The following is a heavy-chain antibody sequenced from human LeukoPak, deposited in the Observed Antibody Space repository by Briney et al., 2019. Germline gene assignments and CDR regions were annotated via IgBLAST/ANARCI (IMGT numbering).Heavy chain of an antibody. CDR3: ARGENNYGYYYFDY. D-gene: IGHD5-24*01. CDR1: GFTFSSYS. V-gene: IGHV3-21*01. J-gene: IGHJ4*02. CDR2: ISRSSNYI. Sequence: PGGSLRLSCAASGFTFSSYSMNWVRQAPGKGLEWVSSISRSSNYIYYADSVEGRFIISRDNAKNSLYLQINSLRAEDTSVYYCARGENNYGYYYFDYWGQGTLVSVSS.